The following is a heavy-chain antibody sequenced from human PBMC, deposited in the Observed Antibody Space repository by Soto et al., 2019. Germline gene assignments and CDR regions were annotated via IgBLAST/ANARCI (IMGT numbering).Heavy chain of an antibody. V-gene: IGHV4-59*01. Sequence: QVQLQESGPGLVKPSETLSLTCTVSGGSISSYYWSWIRQPPGKGLEWIGYIYYSGSTNYNPSLKSRVTISVDTSKNQFSLKLRSVTAADTAVYYCARWHDYIWGSYRYRAFDIWGQGTMVTVSS. CDR3: ARWHDYIWGSYRYRAFDI. CDR2: IYYSGST. J-gene: IGHJ3*02. D-gene: IGHD3-16*02. CDR1: GGSISSYY.